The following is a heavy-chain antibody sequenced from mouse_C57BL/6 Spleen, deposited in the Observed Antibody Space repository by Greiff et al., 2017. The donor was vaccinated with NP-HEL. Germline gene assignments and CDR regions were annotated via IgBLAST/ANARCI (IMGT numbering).Heavy chain of an antibody. D-gene: IGHD3-2*02. CDR2: ISGGGGNT. Sequence: EVHLVESGGGLVKPGGSLKLSCAASGFTFSSYTMSWVRQTPEKRLEWVATISGGGGNTYYPDSVKGRFTISRDNAKNTLYLQMSSLRSEDTALYYCARRGSGYAFDYWGQGTTLTVSS. V-gene: IGHV5-9*01. CDR1: GFTFSSYT. J-gene: IGHJ2*01. CDR3: ARRGSGYAFDY.